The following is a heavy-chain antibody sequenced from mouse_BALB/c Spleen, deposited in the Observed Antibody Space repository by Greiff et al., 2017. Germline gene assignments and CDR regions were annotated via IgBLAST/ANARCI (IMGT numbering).Heavy chain of an antibody. J-gene: IGHJ1*01. V-gene: IGHV1S137*01. D-gene: IGHD1-1*01. CDR1: GYTFTDYA. Sequence: VQLQQSGAELVRPGVSVKISCKGSGYTFTDYAMHWVKQSHAKSLEWIGVISTYYGDASYNQKFKGKATMTVDKSSSTAYMELARLTSEDSAIYYCARSILLRPNWYFDVWGAGTTVTVSS. CDR2: ISTYYGDA. CDR3: ARSILLRPNWYFDV.